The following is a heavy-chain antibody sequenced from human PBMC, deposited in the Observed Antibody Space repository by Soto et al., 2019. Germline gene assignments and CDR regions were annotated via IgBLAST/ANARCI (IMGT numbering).Heavy chain of an antibody. V-gene: IGHV1-3*05. Sequence: QVQLVQSGAEEKKAGASVKVSCKASGYTFTTYAIHWVRQAPGQRLEWMGWINAADGNRKYSQKFQGRITVTRDTSASTAYMELSSLRSEDTAVYYSARSNSGSYDNWGQGTLVTVSS. CDR3: ARSNSGSYDN. J-gene: IGHJ4*02. CDR1: GYTFTTYA. CDR2: INAADGNR. D-gene: IGHD1-26*01.